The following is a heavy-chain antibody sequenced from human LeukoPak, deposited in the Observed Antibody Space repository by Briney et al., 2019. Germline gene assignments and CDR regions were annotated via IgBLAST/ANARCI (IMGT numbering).Heavy chain of an antibody. D-gene: IGHD6-6*01. Sequence: SVKVSCKASGYTFTSYGISWMRRAPGQGLEWMGRIIPILGIANYAQKFQGRVTITADKSTSTAYMKLSSLRSEDTAVYYCARDLYSSSSYNWFDPWGQGTLVTVSS. CDR1: GYTFTSYG. J-gene: IGHJ5*02. V-gene: IGHV1-69*04. CDR3: ARDLYSSSSYNWFDP. CDR2: IIPILGIA.